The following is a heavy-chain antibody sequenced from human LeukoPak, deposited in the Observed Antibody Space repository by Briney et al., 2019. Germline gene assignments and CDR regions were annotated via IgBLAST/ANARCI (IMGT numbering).Heavy chain of an antibody. Sequence: GGSLGLSCAASGFTFSNYGMHWVRQAPGKGLEWVAVIWYDGSNEYYVDSVKGRFTISRDNSKNTLYLQMNSLRAEDTAVYFCASGATTRLDYWGQGTLVTVSS. CDR1: GFTFSNYG. CDR2: IWYDGSNE. CDR3: ASGATTRLDY. J-gene: IGHJ4*02. D-gene: IGHD1-26*01. V-gene: IGHV3-33*01.